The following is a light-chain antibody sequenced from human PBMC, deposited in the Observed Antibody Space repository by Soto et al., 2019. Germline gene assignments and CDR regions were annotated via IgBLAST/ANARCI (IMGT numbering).Light chain of an antibody. Sequence: QSALTQPPSASGSPGQSVTISCTGTSSDIGAYNYVSWYPQHPGKAPKLMILEVTKRPSGVPDRFSGSKSGNTASLTVSGLQAEDEADYYCFSFAGSTVLFGGGTKVTVL. J-gene: IGLJ2*01. CDR3: FSFAGSTVL. V-gene: IGLV2-8*01. CDR2: EVT. CDR1: SSDIGAYNY.